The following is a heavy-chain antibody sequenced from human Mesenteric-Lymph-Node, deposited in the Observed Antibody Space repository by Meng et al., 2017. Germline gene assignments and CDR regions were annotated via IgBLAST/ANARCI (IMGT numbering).Heavy chain of an antibody. D-gene: IGHD6-13*01. CDR3: ARDSSSSSWYGWFDP. CDR1: GYTFTSYY. V-gene: IGHV1-69*13. CDR2: IIPIFGTA. Sequence: SVKVSCKASGYTFTSYYMHWVRQAPGQGLEWMGGIIPIFGTANYAQKFQGRVTITADESTSTAYMELSSLRSEDTAVYYCARDSSSSSWYGWFDPWGQGTLVTVSS. J-gene: IGHJ5*02.